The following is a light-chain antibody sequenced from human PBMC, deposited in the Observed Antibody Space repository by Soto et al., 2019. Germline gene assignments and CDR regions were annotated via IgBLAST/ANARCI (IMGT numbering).Light chain of an antibody. V-gene: IGLV2-14*01. J-gene: IGLJ2*01. Sequence: QSVLTQPASVSGSPGQSITISCTGTSSDVGGYNYVSWYLQHPGKAPKLMIYDVSNRPSGVSNRFSGSKSGNTASLTISGLQAEDEADYYCSSYTSSSTPKVFGGGTQLTVL. CDR2: DVS. CDR3: SSYTSSSTPKV. CDR1: SSDVGGYNY.